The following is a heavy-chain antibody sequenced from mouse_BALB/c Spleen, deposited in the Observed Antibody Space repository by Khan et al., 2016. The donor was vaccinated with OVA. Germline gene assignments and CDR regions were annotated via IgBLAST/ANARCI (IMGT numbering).Heavy chain of an antibody. CDR1: GFAFSSYS. CDR2: ITSGGGYT. V-gene: IGHV5-6-4*01. J-gene: IGHJ2*01. Sequence: EVELVESGGGLVKPGGSLKLSCAASGFAFSSYSMSWVRQTPEKRLEWVATITSGGGYTYYPDSVKGRFTISRDNATNTLYLQMNSLKSEDTAMYYCTRDRNYYGSSFSLDYWGQGTTLTVSS. D-gene: IGHD1-1*01. CDR3: TRDRNYYGSSFSLDY.